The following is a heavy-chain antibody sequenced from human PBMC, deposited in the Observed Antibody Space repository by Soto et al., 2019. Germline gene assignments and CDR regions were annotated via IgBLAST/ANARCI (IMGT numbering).Heavy chain of an antibody. V-gene: IGHV5-51*01. Sequence: GESLKISCKGSGYSFTSYWIGWVRQMPGKGLEWMGIIYPGDSDTRYSPSFQGQVTISADKSISTAYLQWSSLKASDTAMYYCARHVTLRPAASYYYYYMDVWGKGTTVTVSS. CDR3: ARHVTLRPAASYYYYYMDV. J-gene: IGHJ6*03. CDR2: IYPGDSDT. CDR1: GYSFTSYW. D-gene: IGHD2-21*02.